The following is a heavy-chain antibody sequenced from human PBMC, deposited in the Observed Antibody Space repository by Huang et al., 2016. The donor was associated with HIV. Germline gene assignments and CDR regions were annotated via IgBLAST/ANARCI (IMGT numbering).Heavy chain of an antibody. CDR2: ISSSSSYI. CDR1: GFTFSSDS. J-gene: IGHJ4*02. V-gene: IGHV3-21*01. D-gene: IGHD3-3*01. Sequence: EVQLVESGGGLVKPGGSLRLSCAASGFTFSSDSMNWVRQGRGKVVEWVSLISSSSSYIYYADSVKGRFTISRDNAKNSLYLQMNSLRAEDTAVYYCARAVPTPNRFGVGVFDYWGQGTLVTVSS. CDR3: ARAVPTPNRFGVGVFDY.